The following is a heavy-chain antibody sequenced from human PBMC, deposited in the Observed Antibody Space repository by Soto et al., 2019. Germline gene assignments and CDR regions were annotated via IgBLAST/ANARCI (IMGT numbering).Heavy chain of an antibody. J-gene: IGHJ6*02. CDR2: IYYSGIT. D-gene: IGHD2-2*02. CDR3: ARGGGIVVVPAAIAEMRLRRQDGMDV. CDR1: GGSISSGDYY. V-gene: IGHV4-30-4*01. Sequence: KASETLSLTCTVSGGSISSGDYYWSWIRQPPGKGLEWIGYIYYSGITYYNPSLKSRVTISVDTSKNQFSLKLSSVTAADTAVYYGARGGGIVVVPAAIAEMRLRRQDGMDVWGQGTTVTVSS.